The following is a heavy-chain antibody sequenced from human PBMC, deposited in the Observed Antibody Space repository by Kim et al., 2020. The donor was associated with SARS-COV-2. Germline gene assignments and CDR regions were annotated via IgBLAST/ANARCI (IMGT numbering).Heavy chain of an antibody. J-gene: IGHJ5*02. D-gene: IGHD2-21*01. CDR2: INTGDGDT. CDR3: ARGSMATYLP. Sequence: ASVKVSCRASGAILSDYAIHWVRQAPGQGLEWMAWINTGDGDTKSSQKFQGRVTITRATVANSVYMELSSLRSEDTAVYYCARGSMATYLPWGQGPLVSV. CDR1: GAILSDYA. V-gene: IGHV1-3*04.